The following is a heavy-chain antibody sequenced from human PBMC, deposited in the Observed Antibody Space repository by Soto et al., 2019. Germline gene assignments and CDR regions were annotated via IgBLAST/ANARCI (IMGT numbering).Heavy chain of an antibody. V-gene: IGHV5-10-1*01. J-gene: IGHJ6*02. CDR3: ARRESSSWYAYYYGMDV. CDR2: IDPSDSYT. Sequence: GESLKISCKGSGYSFTSYWISWVRQMPGKGLEWMGRIDPSDSYTNYSPSFQGHVTISADKSISTAYLQWSSLKASDTAMYYCARRESSSWYAYYYGMDVWGQGTTVTVSS. CDR1: GYSFTSYW. D-gene: IGHD6-13*01.